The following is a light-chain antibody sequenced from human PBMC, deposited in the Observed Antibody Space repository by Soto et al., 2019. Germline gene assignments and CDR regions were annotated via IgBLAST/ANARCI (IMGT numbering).Light chain of an antibody. V-gene: IGLV2-14*01. J-gene: IGLJ2*01. CDR3: SSYSSKSSLI. Sequence: QSVLTQPASVSGSPGQSITICCAGTMRDVGAYNLVSWYQQHPGRAPQLIIYEVRNRPSGISFRFSGSKSGNTASLTISGLQAEVEADYYYSSYSSKSSLIFGGGTKLTVL. CDR2: EVR. CDR1: MRDVGAYNL.